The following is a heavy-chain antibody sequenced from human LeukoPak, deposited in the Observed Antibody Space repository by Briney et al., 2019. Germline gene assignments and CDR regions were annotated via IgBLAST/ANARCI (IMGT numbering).Heavy chain of an antibody. CDR3: ARVPSSSWYWFDP. CDR1: GYTFTSFD. Sequence: ASVKVSCKASGYTFTSFDINWVRRATGQGLEWMGWMNPNSGNTGYAQKFQGRVTMTRNTSISTAYMELSSLRSEDTAVYYCARVPSSSWYWFDPWGQGTLVTVSS. CDR2: MNPNSGNT. D-gene: IGHD6-13*01. J-gene: IGHJ5*02. V-gene: IGHV1-8*01.